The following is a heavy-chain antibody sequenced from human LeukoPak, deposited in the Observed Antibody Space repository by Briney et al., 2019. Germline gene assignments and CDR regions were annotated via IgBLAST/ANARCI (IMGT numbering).Heavy chain of an antibody. J-gene: IGHJ4*02. CDR3: ARFSSDCSTASCYLTY. V-gene: IGHV4-59*11. CDR1: GGSLSSHY. Sequence: SETLSLTCTVSGGSLSSHYWSWIRRPPGKGLELIGHIYSTGTTYYSPSLNSRVTISLDTSRNQFSLKLTSVTAADTAIYYCARFSSDCSTASCYLTYWGQGTLVIVSS. D-gene: IGHD2-2*01. CDR2: IYSTGTT.